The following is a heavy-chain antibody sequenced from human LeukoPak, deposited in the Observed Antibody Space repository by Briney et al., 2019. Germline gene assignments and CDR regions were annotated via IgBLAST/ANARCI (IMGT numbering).Heavy chain of an antibody. CDR1: GLTFSSYW. V-gene: IGHV3-7*01. CDR2: IKQDGSEK. CDR3: APEIEN. Sequence: GGSLRLSCAASGLTFSSYWMRWVRQAPGKGLEWVASIKQDGSEKYYMDSVKGRFTISRDNAKNSLHLQMNSLIAEDTAVYYCAPEIENWGQGTLVTVSS. D-gene: IGHD5-24*01. J-gene: IGHJ4*02.